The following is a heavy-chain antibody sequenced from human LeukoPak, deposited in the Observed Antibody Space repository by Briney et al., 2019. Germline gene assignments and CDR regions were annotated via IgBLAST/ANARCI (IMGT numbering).Heavy chain of an antibody. CDR1: GGSIISYY. J-gene: IGHJ5*02. D-gene: IGHD2/OR15-2a*01. CDR3: TRAPASYFAEGFDP. Sequence: PSETLSLTCPVCGGSIISYYWCWIRQPPGKGLEWIGYIYYSGSTNYNPSLKSRVTISVATSKNQFSLKLSSVTAAHTAVYYCTRAPASYFAEGFDPWGQGTLVTVSS. CDR2: IYYSGST. V-gene: IGHV4-59*01.